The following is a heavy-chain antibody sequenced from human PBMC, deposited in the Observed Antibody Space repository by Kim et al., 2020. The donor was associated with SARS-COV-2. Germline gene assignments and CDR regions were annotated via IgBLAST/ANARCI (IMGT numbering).Heavy chain of an antibody. CDR3: ARDGVAGYFTD. Sequence: ASVKVSCKASGYTFTSYGLCWVRQAPGQGLEWMGWISGNSAYTEYAQNLQGRVTMTTDTSTGTAYLELRSLRSDDTAVYYCARDGVAGYFTDWGQGTLV. D-gene: IGHD2-15*01. CDR1: GYTFTSYG. J-gene: IGHJ4*02. V-gene: IGHV1-18*04. CDR2: ISGNSAYT.